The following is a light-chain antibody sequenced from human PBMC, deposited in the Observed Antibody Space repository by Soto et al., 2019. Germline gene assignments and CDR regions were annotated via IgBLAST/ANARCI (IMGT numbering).Light chain of an antibody. J-gene: IGKJ2*02. V-gene: IGKV1-5*03. Sequence: DIQMTQSPSTLSASVGDRVTITCRASQNINNGLAWYQQKPGRAPNLLIYKAAILESGVPSRFSGSGSGTEFPLTLSSLQPDDFATYFCLPYDSYSCTFGQGTELEIK. CDR1: QNINNG. CDR3: LPYDSYSCT. CDR2: KAA.